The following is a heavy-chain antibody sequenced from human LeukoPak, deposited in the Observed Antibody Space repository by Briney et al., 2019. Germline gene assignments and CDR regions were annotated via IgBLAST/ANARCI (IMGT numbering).Heavy chain of an antibody. J-gene: IGHJ4*02. CDR2: ISGSGGST. CDR1: GFTFSSYA. CDR3: ARSLLAANSFDY. D-gene: IGHD6-19*01. V-gene: IGHV3-23*01. Sequence: GSLRLSCAASGFTFSSYAMSWVRQAPGKGLEWVSAISGSGGSTYYADSVKGRFTISRDNAKNSLYLQMNSPRAEDTAVYYCARSLLAANSFDYWGQGTLVTVSS.